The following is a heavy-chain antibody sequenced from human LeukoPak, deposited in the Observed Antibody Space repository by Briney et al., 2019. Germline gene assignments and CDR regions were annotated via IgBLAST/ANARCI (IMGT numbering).Heavy chain of an antibody. J-gene: IGHJ4*02. CDR3: ARDRSAFDY. V-gene: IGHV1-18*01. CDR1: GGTFSSYA. Sequence: GASVKVSCKASGGTFSSYAISWVRQAPGQGLEWMGGISAYNGNTNYAQKLQGRVTMTTDTSTSTAYMELRSLRSDDTAVYYCARDRSAFDYWGQGTLVTVSS. D-gene: IGHD2/OR15-2a*01. CDR2: ISAYNGNT.